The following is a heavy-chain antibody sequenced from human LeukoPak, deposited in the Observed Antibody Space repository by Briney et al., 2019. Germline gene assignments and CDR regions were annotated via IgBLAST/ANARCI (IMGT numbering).Heavy chain of an antibody. V-gene: IGHV4-61*02. CDR3: AREAIFGVVMDV. J-gene: IGHJ6*04. D-gene: IGHD3-3*01. CDR2: MYTSGST. Sequence: SETLSLTCTVSGGSISSGNYYWSWIRQPAGEGLEWIGRMYTSGSTNYNPSLKSRVTISIDTSKNQFSLNLSSVTAADTAVYYCAREAIFGVVMDVWGKGTTVTVSS. CDR1: GGSISSGNYY.